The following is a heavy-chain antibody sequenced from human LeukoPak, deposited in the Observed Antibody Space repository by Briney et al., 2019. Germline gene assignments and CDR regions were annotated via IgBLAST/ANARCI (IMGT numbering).Heavy chain of an antibody. J-gene: IGHJ4*02. D-gene: IGHD6-19*01. CDR2: INHSGST. Sequence: SETLSLTCAVYGGSFSGYYWSWIRQPPGKGLEWIGEINHSGSTNYNPSLKSRVTISVDTSKNQFSLKLSSVTAADTAVYYCARDRYSSGWYAFDYWGQGTLDTVSS. CDR3: ARDRYSSGWYAFDY. CDR1: GGSFSGYY. V-gene: IGHV4-34*01.